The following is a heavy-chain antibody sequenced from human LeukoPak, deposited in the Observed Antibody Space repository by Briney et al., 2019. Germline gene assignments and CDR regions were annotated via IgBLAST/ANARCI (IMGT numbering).Heavy chain of an antibody. J-gene: IGHJ3*02. CDR1: GYSFTSYW. Sequence: RGGSLQISCKGSGYSFTSYWIGWVRQMPGKGLEWMGIIYPGDSDTRYSPSFQGQVTISADKSISTAYLQWSSLKASDTAMYYCARRNYYYDSTHDAFDIWGQGTMVTVSS. V-gene: IGHV5-51*01. CDR3: ARRNYYYDSTHDAFDI. CDR2: IYPGDSDT. D-gene: IGHD3-22*01.